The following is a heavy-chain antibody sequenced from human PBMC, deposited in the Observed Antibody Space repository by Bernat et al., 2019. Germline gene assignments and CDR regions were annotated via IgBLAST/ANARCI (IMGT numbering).Heavy chain of an antibody. CDR2: IYYSGST. CDR3: ARAEGTGYCSGGSCYSSLYYYMDV. Sequence: QVQLQESGPGLVKPSETLSLTCTVSGGSISSYYWSWIRQPPGKGLEWIGYIYYSGSTNYNPSLKSRVTISVDTSKNQFSLKLSSVTAADTDVYYCARAEGTGYCSGGSCYSSLYYYMDVWGKGTTVTVSS. D-gene: IGHD2-15*01. V-gene: IGHV4-59*01. J-gene: IGHJ6*03. CDR1: GGSISSYY.